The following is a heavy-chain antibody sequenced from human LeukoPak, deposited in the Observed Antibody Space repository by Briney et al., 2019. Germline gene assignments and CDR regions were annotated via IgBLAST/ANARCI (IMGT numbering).Heavy chain of an antibody. CDR2: IIPIFGTA. J-gene: IGHJ6*03. V-gene: IGHV1-69*13. Sequence: SVKVSCKASGGTFSCYAISWVRQAPGQGLEWTGAIIPIFGTANYAQKFQGRVTITADESTSTAYVELSSLRSEDTAVYYCARVGCSSTSCYTPYYYYMDVWGKGTTVTVSS. D-gene: IGHD2-2*02. CDR3: ARVGCSSTSCYTPYYYYMDV. CDR1: GGTFSCYA.